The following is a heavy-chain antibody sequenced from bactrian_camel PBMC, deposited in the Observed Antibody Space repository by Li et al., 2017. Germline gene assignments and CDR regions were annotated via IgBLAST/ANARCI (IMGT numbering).Heavy chain of an antibody. CDR3: AATVEHCYSRAFLLASHFTY. D-gene: IGHD2*01. V-gene: IGHV3S40*01. CDR1: GFTFSTYA. CDR2: ISSSGGST. Sequence: DVQLVESGGGLVQPGGSLVLSCAASGFTFSTYAMSWVRQAPGKGLEWVSLISSSGGSTLYADSVKGRFTISRDNAKNTVYLQMNNLRFEDTAVYYCAATVEHCYSRAFLLASHFTYWGQGTQVTVS. J-gene: IGHJ4*01.